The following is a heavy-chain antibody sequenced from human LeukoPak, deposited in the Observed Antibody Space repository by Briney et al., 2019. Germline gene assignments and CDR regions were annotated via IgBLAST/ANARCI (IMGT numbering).Heavy chain of an antibody. CDR1: GGSISSGSYY. V-gene: IGHV4-61*02. D-gene: IGHD6-13*01. Sequence: SQTLSLTCTVSGGSISSGSYYWSWIRQPPGKGLEWIGRIYTSGSTNYNPSLKSRVTISVDTSKNQFSLKLSSVTAADTAVYYCAGSYSSSWYFDYWGQGTLVTVSS. CDR2: IYTSGST. J-gene: IGHJ4*02. CDR3: AGSYSSSWYFDY.